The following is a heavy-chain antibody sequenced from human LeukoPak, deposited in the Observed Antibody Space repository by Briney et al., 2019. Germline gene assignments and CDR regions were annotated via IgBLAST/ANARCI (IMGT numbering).Heavy chain of an antibody. D-gene: IGHD6-13*01. Sequence: ASVKVSCKASGYIFTSYGISWVRQAPGQGLEWMGWINPNSGGTNYAQKFQGRVTMTRDTSISTAYMELSRLRSDDTAVYYCAREEQQLALDYWGQGTLVTVSS. CDR1: GYIFTSYG. J-gene: IGHJ4*02. CDR2: INPNSGGT. V-gene: IGHV1-2*02. CDR3: AREEQQLALDY.